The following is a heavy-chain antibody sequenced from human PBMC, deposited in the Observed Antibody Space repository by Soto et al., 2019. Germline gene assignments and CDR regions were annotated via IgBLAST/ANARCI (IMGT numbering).Heavy chain of an antibody. D-gene: IGHD3-22*01. CDR2: IYYSGST. J-gene: IGHJ3*02. Sequence: PSETLSLTCTVSGGSISSSSYYWGWIRQPPGKGLEWIGSIYYSGSTYYNPSLKSRVTISVDTSKNQFSLKLSSVTAADTAVYYCARQTKYYDRPDAFDIWDQATMVTVS. CDR1: GGSISSSSYY. V-gene: IGHV4-39*01. CDR3: ARQTKYYDRPDAFDI.